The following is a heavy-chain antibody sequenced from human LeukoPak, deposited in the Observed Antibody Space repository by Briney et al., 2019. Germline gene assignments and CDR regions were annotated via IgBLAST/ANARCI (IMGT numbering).Heavy chain of an antibody. Sequence: PSETLSLTCAVYGGSFSGYYWSWIRQPPGKGLEWIGEINHSGSTNYNTSLKSRVTISVDTSKNQFSLKLSSVTAADTAVYYCTRGRTTLDYWGQGTLVTVSS. V-gene: IGHV4-34*01. CDR1: GGSFSGYY. CDR2: INHSGST. D-gene: IGHD1-14*01. J-gene: IGHJ4*02. CDR3: TRGRTTLDY.